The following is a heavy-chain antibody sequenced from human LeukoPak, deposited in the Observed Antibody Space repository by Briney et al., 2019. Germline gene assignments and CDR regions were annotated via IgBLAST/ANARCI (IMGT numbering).Heavy chain of an antibody. CDR3: ARGPSGWGSLDS. D-gene: IGHD7-27*01. J-gene: IGHJ4*02. V-gene: IGHV3-74*01. CDR1: GFTFSSYW. CDR2: NNSDGSST. Sequence: GGSLRLSCAASGFTFSSYWMLWVRHAPGKGLVWVSHNNSDGSSTSYADSVKGRFTISRDNAKNTLYLQVKSLRAEDTAVYYCARGPSGWGSLDSWGQGTLVTVSS.